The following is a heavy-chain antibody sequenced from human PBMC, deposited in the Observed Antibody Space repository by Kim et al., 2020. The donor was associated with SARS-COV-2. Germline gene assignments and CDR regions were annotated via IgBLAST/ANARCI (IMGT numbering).Heavy chain of an antibody. CDR3: ARAALVATIIDDY. Sequence: GQKFQGRVTMARDKTTSTGYMELGSLRSEDTAVYYCARAALVATIIDDYWGQGTLVTVSS. J-gene: IGHJ4*02. D-gene: IGHD5-12*01. V-gene: IGHV1-46*01.